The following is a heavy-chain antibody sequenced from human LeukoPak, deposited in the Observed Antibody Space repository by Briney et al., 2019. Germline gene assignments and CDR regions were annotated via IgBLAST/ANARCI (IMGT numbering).Heavy chain of an antibody. CDR3: ARMLVVAATVDY. D-gene: IGHD2-15*01. CDR2: ISAYNGNT. Sequence: ASVKVSCKASGGTFNSYAISWVRQAPGQGLEWMGWISAYNGNTNYAQKLQGRVTMTTDTSTSTAYMELKSLRSDDTAMYYCARMLVVAATVDYWGQGTLVTVSS. V-gene: IGHV1-18*01. CDR1: GGTFNSYA. J-gene: IGHJ4*02.